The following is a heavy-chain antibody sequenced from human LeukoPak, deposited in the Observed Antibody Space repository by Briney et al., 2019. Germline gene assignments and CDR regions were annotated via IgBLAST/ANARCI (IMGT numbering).Heavy chain of an antibody. D-gene: IGHD6-19*01. CDR2: ISWDGGST. J-gene: IGHJ4*02. CDR1: GFTFDDYT. CDR3: AKDKRASTSWYCLDY. Sequence: GGSLRLSCAASGFTFDDYTMRWVRQAPGKGLEWVSLISWDGGSTYYADSVKGRFTISRDNSKNSLYLQMNSLRTEDTALYYCAKDKRASTSWYCLDYWGQGTLVTVSS. V-gene: IGHV3-43*01.